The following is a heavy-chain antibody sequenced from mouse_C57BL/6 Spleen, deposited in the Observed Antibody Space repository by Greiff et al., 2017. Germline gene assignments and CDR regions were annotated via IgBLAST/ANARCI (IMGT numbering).Heavy chain of an antibody. Sequence: QVQLKESGAELVKPGASVKLSCKASGYTFTSYWMHWVKQRPGRGLEWIGRIDPNSGGTKYNEKFKSKATLTVDKPSSTAYMQLSSLTSEDSAVYYCASLYYGSSSWYFDVWGTGTTVTVSS. CDR2: IDPNSGGT. J-gene: IGHJ1*03. CDR3: ASLYYGSSSWYFDV. CDR1: GYTFTSYW. D-gene: IGHD1-1*01. V-gene: IGHV1-72*01.